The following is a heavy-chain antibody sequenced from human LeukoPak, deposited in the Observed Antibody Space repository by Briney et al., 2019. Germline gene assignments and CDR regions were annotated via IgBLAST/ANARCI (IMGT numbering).Heavy chain of an antibody. Sequence: GGSLRLSCAASGFTFSSYTMHWVRQAPGKGLEWVAVISYDGSNKYYADSVKGRFTISRDNSKNTLYLQMNSLRAEDTAVYYCARANPLYSSGWSGVDAFDIWGEGTMVTVSS. CDR1: GFTFSSYT. D-gene: IGHD6-19*01. J-gene: IGHJ3*02. CDR2: ISYDGSNK. CDR3: ARANPLYSSGWSGVDAFDI. V-gene: IGHV3-30-3*01.